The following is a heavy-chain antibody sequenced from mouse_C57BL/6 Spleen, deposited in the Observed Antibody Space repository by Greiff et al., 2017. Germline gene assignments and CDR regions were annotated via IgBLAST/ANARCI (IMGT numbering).Heavy chain of an antibody. Sequence: VQLQQPGAELVKPGASVKLSCKASGYTFTSYWMHWVKQRPGRGLEWIGRIDPNSGGTKYNEKFKSKATLTVDKPSSTAYMQLSSLTSEDSAVYYCARSVYYDYDEGYWGQGTLVTVSA. CDR1: GYTFTSYW. CDR3: ARSVYYDYDEGY. J-gene: IGHJ3*01. V-gene: IGHV1-72*01. CDR2: IDPNSGGT. D-gene: IGHD2-4*01.